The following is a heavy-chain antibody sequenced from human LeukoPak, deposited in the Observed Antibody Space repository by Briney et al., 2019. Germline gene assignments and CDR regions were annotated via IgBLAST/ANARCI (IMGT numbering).Heavy chain of an antibody. V-gene: IGHV3-53*01. CDR1: GFTVGNNY. CDR2: IYSGGTT. J-gene: IGHJ4*02. Sequence: GGSLRLSCAASGFTVGNNYMTWVRKAPGKGLEWVSVIYSGGTTYYADSVKGRFTISRDNSKNTLYLQMNSLRAEDTAVYYCARVGPYYFDHWGQGTLVTVSS. CDR3: ARVGPYYFDH.